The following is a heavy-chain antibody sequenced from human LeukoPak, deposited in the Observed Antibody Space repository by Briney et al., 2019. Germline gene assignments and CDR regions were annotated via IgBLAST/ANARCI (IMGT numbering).Heavy chain of an antibody. D-gene: IGHD3-22*01. CDR3: ARGAYYYDSSGYYYHRGVFDY. CDR1: GGSFSGYY. Sequence: SETLSLTCAVYGGSFSGYYWSWIRQPPGKGLEWIGEINHSGSTNYNPSLKSRVTISVDTSKNQFSLKLSSVTAADTAVYYCARGAYYYDSSGYYYHRGVFDYWGQGTLVTVSS. CDR2: INHSGST. V-gene: IGHV4-34*01. J-gene: IGHJ4*02.